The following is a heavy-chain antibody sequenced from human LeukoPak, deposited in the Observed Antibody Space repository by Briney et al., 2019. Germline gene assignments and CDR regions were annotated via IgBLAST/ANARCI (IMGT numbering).Heavy chain of an antibody. J-gene: IGHJ4*02. V-gene: IGHV3-9*01. D-gene: IGHD7-27*01. CDR2: ISWNSGSI. Sequence: GGSLRLSCAASGFTFDDYAMHWVRQAPGKGLEWVSGISWNSGSIGYADSVKGRFTISRDNAKNSLYLQMNSLRAEDTAVYYCARVPGAFDYWGQGTLVTVSS. CDR1: GFTFDDYA. CDR3: ARVPGAFDY.